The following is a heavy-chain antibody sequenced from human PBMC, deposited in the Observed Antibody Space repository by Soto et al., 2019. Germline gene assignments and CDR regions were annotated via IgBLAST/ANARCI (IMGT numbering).Heavy chain of an antibody. D-gene: IGHD4-17*01. CDR3: ARGYGGPTSHFDY. J-gene: IGHJ4*02. V-gene: IGHV3-48*01. CDR1: GFTFSSYS. Sequence: PGGSLRLSCAASGFTFSSYSMNWVRQAPGKGLEWVSYISSSSSTIYYADSVKGRFTISRDNAKNSLYLQMNSLRSEDTAVYYCARGYGGPTSHFDYWGQGTLVTVSS. CDR2: ISSSSSTI.